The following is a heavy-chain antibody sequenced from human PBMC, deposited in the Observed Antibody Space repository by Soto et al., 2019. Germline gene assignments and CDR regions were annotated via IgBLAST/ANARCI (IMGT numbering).Heavy chain of an antibody. CDR3: APEGYGGNSDY. D-gene: IGHD4-17*01. CDR1: GGSISSSSYY. J-gene: IGHJ4*02. CDR2: IYYSGST. V-gene: IGHV4-39*01. Sequence: QLQLQESGPGLVKPSETLSLTCTVSGGSISSSSYYWGWIRQPPGKGLEWIGSIYYSGSTYYNPSLKSRVTISVDTSKNQFSLKLSSVTAADTAVYYCAPEGYGGNSDYWGQGTLVTVSS.